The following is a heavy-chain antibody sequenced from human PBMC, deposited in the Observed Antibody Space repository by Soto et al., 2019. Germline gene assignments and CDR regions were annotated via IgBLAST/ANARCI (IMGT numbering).Heavy chain of an antibody. V-gene: IGHV5-10-1*01. CDR2: IDPSDSYT. Sequence: GESLKISCKGSGYSFTGYWISWVRQMPGKGLEWMGRIDPSDSYTNYSPSFQGHVTISADKSISTAYLQWSSLKASDTAMYYCATSQYYYGSGSFPNYGMDVWGQGTTVTV. CDR1: GYSFTGYW. CDR3: ATSQYYYGSGSFPNYGMDV. D-gene: IGHD3-10*01. J-gene: IGHJ6*02.